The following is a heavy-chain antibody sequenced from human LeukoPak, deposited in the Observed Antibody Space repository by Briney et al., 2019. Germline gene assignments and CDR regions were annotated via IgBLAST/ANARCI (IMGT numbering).Heavy chain of an antibody. CDR3: ARGMSPYYYGSGSYYSY. D-gene: IGHD3-10*01. Sequence: SETLSLTCAVSGGSFSGYYWSWIRQPPGKGLEWIGEINHSGSTNYNPSLKSRVTISVDTSKNQFSLKLSSVTAADTAVYYCARGMSPYYYGSGSYYSYWGQGTLVTVSS. CDR1: GGSFSGYY. CDR2: INHSGST. V-gene: IGHV4-34*01. J-gene: IGHJ4*02.